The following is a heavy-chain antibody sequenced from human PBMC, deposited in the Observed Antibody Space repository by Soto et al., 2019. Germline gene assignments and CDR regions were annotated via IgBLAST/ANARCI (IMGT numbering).Heavy chain of an antibody. J-gene: IGHJ5*02. D-gene: IGHD3-3*01. CDR2: ITPIFGTA. CDR3: ARPVTIFGVEKAWFDP. Sequence: SVKVSCKASGGTFSSYAISWVRQAPGQGLEWMGGITPIFGTANYAQKFQGRVTITADESTSTAYMELSSLRSEDTAVYYCARPVTIFGVEKAWFDPWGQGTLVTVSS. V-gene: IGHV1-69*13. CDR1: GGTFSSYA.